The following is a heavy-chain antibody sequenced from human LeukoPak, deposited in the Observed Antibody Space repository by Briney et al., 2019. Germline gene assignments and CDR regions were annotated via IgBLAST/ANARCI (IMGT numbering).Heavy chain of an antibody. CDR3: ARHVRYFDWKNTGGAFDI. Sequence: NPSETLSLTCAVYGGSFSGYYWSWIRQPPGKGLEWIGYIFFSGSTNYNPSLKSRVAISVDTSKNQFSLKLTSVTAADTAVYYCARHVRYFDWKNTGGAFDIWGQGTMVTVSS. CDR1: GGSFSGYY. CDR2: IFFSGST. V-gene: IGHV4-59*08. J-gene: IGHJ3*02. D-gene: IGHD3-9*01.